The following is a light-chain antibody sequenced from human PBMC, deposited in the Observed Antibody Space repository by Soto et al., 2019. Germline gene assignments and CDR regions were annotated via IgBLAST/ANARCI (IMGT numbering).Light chain of an antibody. CDR2: DVS. CDR3: ASHTTTNSVI. CDR1: SSDVGAYNY. V-gene: IGLV2-14*03. J-gene: IGLJ2*01. Sequence: QSALTQPASVSGSPGQSITVSCTGTSSDVGAYNYVSWYQHHPGKAPKHLIYDVSNRPSGVPNRFSGSKSGNTASLTISGLQADDEADYYCASHTTTNSVIFGGGTKLTVL.